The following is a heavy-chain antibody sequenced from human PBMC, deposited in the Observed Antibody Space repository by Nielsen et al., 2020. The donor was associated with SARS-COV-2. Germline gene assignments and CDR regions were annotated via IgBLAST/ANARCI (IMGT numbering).Heavy chain of an antibody. CDR2: ISSNGGST. CDR1: GSTFSSYA. D-gene: IGHD2-2*01. CDR3: AGSSESDIVVVPAANNWFDP. V-gene: IGHV3-64*01. J-gene: IGHJ5*02. Sequence: GGSLRLSCAASGSTFSSYAMHWVRQAPGKGLEYVSAISSNGGSTYYANSVKGRFTISRDNSKNTLYLQMGSLRAEDMAVYYCAGSSESDIVVVPAANNWFDPWGQGTLVTVSS.